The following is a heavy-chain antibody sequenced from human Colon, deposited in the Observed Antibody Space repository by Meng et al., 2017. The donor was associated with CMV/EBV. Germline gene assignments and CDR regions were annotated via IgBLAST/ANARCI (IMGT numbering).Heavy chain of an antibody. D-gene: IGHD6-13*01. Sequence: CQSSGYTFTGNHMHWVRQAPGQGLEWMGIITPSGDNTRFAQKFQGRLTMTRDTSTSTDYMELSSLRSEDTAVYYCARDYAGSWTVDYWGQGTLVTVSS. V-gene: IGHV1-46*01. CDR2: ITPSGDNT. CDR1: GYTFTGNH. CDR3: ARDYAGSWTVDY. J-gene: IGHJ4*02.